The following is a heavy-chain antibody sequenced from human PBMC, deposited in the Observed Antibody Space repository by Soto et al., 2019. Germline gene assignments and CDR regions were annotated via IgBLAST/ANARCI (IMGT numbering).Heavy chain of an antibody. J-gene: IGHJ4*02. CDR1: GFSLSTSGVG. D-gene: IGHD3-22*01. CDR3: AHSLHFYDSSYYFDY. Sequence: QITFKESRPTLVKHTQTLTLTCTFSGFSLSTSGVGVGWIRQPPGKALEWLALIYWDDDKRYSPSLKSRLTITKDTSKNQVALTKTNMDPLDTATYYDAHSLHFYDSSYYFDYWGQGTLVPVS. CDR2: IYWDDDK. V-gene: IGHV2-5*02.